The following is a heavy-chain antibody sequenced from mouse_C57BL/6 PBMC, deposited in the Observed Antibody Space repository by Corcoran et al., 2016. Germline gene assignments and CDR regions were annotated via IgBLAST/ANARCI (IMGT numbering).Heavy chain of an antibody. CDR2: INTYSGVP. J-gene: IGHJ4*01. CDR3: ARSLYYGSSYHAMDY. D-gene: IGHD1-1*01. Sequence: QIQLVQSGPELKKPGETVKISCKASGYTFTTYGMSWVKQAPGKGLKWMGWINTYSGVPTYADDFKGRFAFSLETSASTAYLQINNLKNEDTATYFCARSLYYGSSYHAMDYWGQGTSVTVSS. CDR1: GYTFTTYG. V-gene: IGHV9-3*01.